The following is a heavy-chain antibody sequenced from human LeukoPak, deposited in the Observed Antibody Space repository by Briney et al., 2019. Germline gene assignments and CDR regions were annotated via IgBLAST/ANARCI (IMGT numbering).Heavy chain of an antibody. D-gene: IGHD4/OR15-4a*01. CDR2: ISWNSGSI. V-gene: IGHV3-9*01. Sequence: GRSLRLSCAASGFTFGDYAMHWVRHAPGKGLEWVSGISWNSGSIGYADSVKGRFTISRDNAKNSLYLQMNSLRAEDTALYYCAKDIGADYYYGMDVWGQGTTVTVSS. J-gene: IGHJ6*02. CDR1: GFTFGDYA. CDR3: AKDIGADYYYGMDV.